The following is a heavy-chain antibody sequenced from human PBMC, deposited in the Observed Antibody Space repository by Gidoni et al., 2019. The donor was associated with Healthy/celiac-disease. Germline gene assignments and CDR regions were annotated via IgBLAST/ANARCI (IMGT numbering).Heavy chain of an antibody. J-gene: IGHJ4*02. CDR1: GFTFSSYD. CDR2: IGTAGDT. D-gene: IGHD3-3*01. CDR3: ARGSTIFGVVITHFDY. V-gene: IGHV3-13*01. Sequence: EVQLVESGGGLVQPGGSLRLSCAASGFTFSSYDMHWVRQATGKGLEWVSAIGTAGDTYYPGSVKGRFTISRENAKNSLYLQMNSRRAGDTAVYYCARGSTIFGVVITHFDYWGQGTLVTVSS.